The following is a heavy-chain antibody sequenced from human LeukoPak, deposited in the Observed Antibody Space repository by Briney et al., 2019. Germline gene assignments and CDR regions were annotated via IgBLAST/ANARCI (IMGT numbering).Heavy chain of an antibody. Sequence: SETLSLTCTVSGGSISSSSYYWGWIRQPPGKGLEWIGSIYYSGSTYYNPSLKSRDTISVDTSKNQFSRKLSSVTAADTAVYYCASMYSSSAGDYFDYWGQGTLDTVSS. J-gene: IGHJ4*02. CDR3: ASMYSSSAGDYFDY. CDR1: GGSISSSSYY. V-gene: IGHV4-39*01. D-gene: IGHD6-6*01. CDR2: IYYSGST.